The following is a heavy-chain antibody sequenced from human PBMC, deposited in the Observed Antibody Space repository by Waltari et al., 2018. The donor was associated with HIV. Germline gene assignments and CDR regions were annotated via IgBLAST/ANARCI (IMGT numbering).Heavy chain of an antibody. CDR1: GGSISSYY. D-gene: IGHD6-19*01. CDR3: ARDSGWYGGGYFDL. Sequence: QVQLQESGPGLVKPSETLSIPCTVSGGSISSYYWRWLRQPPGKGLEWIGYIYYSGSTNYHPSLKSRVTISVDTSKNQFSLKLSSVTAADTAVYYCARDSGWYGGGYFDLWGRGTLVTVSS. CDR2: IYYSGST. J-gene: IGHJ2*01. V-gene: IGHV4-59*01.